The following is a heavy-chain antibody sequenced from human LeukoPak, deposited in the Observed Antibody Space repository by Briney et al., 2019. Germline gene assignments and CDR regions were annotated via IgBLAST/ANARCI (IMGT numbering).Heavy chain of an antibody. J-gene: IGHJ6*03. CDR3: ATTAPSTRWENYYMDV. CDR2: IYTSGST. CDR1: GGSINSHY. D-gene: IGHD2-2*01. V-gene: IGHV4-4*07. Sequence: SGTLSLTCTVSGGSINSHYWSWIRQPAGEGLEWIGRIYTSGSTNYNPSLESRVTMSVDTSKNQFSLKLTSVTAADTAVYYCATTAPSTRWENYYMDVWGKGTTVTVSS.